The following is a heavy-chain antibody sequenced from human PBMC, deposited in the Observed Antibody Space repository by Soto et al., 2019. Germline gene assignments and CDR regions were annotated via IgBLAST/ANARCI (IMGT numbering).Heavy chain of an antibody. CDR3: ARHPLFDKGFAEEYYSYGMDL. J-gene: IGHJ6*02. Sequence: QLQMEESGPGLVKPSETLSLTCTVSGDSIFSSNYYWGWVRQSPGKGLEWIGNIYYTGSTYHNPALNRRVPMSLATSKTQFSLKLSSVTPTDTAVYYCARHPLFDKGFAEEYYSYGMDLWGQGTTVTVSS. CDR1: GDSIFSSNYY. V-gene: IGHV4-39*01. D-gene: IGHD2-21*01. CDR2: IYYTGST.